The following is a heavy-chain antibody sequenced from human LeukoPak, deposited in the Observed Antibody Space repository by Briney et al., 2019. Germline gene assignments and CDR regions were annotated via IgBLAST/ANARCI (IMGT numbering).Heavy chain of an antibody. CDR1: GGSISSYY. Sequence: PSETLSLTCTVSGGSISSYYRSWIRQPAGKGLEWIGRIYTSGSTNYNPSLKSRVTMSVDTSKNQFSLKLSSVTAADTAVYYCARGPARGVIITLDAFDIWGQGTMVTVSS. V-gene: IGHV4-4*07. CDR3: ARGPARGVIITLDAFDI. J-gene: IGHJ3*02. D-gene: IGHD3-10*01. CDR2: IYTSGST.